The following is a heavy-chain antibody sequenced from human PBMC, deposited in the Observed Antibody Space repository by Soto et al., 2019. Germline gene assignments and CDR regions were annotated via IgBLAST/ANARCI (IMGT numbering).Heavy chain of an antibody. CDR3: ARDYGSNWRL. D-gene: IGHD6-19*01. CDR1: GFVSTNHN. Sequence: QAHLVQSGTEVKMPGDSVQVSCKASGFVSTNHNFHWVRQAPGQRHEWMGRINAGNGNTQYSQNFQGRVTFTSDPSASTAFMELTNLRFEDRAMYYCARDYGSNWRLWGQGTLVSVSS. CDR2: INAGNGNT. J-gene: IGHJ4*02. V-gene: IGHV1-3*01.